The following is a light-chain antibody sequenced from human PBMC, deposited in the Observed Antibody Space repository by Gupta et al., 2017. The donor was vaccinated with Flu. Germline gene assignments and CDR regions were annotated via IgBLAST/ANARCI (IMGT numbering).Light chain of an antibody. V-gene: IGLV3-1*01. CDR2: QNY. CDR1: NLGDKY. CDR3: QAWDSNAEL. Sequence: SPGQTASITCSGDNLGDKYAYWYQQKPGQSPVLVIYQNYKRPSGIPERFSGSNAGNTATLTISGTQAVDEADYYCQAWDSNAELFGGGTKLTVL. J-gene: IGLJ3*02.